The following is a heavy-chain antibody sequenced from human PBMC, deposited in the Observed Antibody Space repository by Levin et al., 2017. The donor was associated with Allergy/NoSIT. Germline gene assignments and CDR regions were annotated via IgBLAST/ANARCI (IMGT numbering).Heavy chain of an antibody. V-gene: IGHV1-69*13. D-gene: IGHD5-12*01. Sequence: ASVKVSCKASGGTFSSYAISWVRQAPGQGLEWMGGIIPIFGTANYAQKFQGRVTITADESTSTAYMELSSLRSEDTAVYYCARADGYSGYDSRTDPYYFDYWGQGTLVTVSS. CDR1: GGTFSSYA. CDR3: ARADGYSGYDSRTDPYYFDY. CDR2: IIPIFGTA. J-gene: IGHJ4*02.